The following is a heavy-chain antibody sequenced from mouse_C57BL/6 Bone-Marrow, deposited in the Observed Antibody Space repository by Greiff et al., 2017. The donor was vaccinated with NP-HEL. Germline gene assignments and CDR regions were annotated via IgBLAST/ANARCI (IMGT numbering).Heavy chain of an antibody. J-gene: IGHJ3*01. Sequence: QVHVKQSGAELARPGASVKLSCKASGYTFTSYGISWVKQRTGQGLEWIGEIYPRSGNTYYNEKFKGKATLTADKSSRTAYMELRSLTSEDSAVYFCARGLRLRTFAYWGQGTLVTVSA. D-gene: IGHD3-2*02. V-gene: IGHV1-81*01. CDR3: ARGLRLRTFAY. CDR2: IYPRSGNT. CDR1: GYTFTSYG.